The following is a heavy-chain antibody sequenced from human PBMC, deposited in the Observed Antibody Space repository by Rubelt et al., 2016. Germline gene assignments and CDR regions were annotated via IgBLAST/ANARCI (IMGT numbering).Heavy chain of an antibody. J-gene: IGHJ6*02. CDR2: IYYSGST. Sequence: QVQLQESGPGLVKPSETLSLTCTVSGGSISSYYWSWIRQPPGKGLEWIGYIYYSGSTYYNPSLKSRVTISVDTSKNQFSLKLSAVTAADTAVYYCARDIAAGSDVWGQGTTVTVSS. CDR1: GGSISSYY. D-gene: IGHD6-13*01. V-gene: IGHV4-59*12. CDR3: ARDIAAGSDV.